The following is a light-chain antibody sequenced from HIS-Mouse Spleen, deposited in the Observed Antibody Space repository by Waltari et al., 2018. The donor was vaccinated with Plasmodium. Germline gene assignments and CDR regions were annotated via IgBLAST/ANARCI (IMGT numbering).Light chain of an antibody. Sequence: SALTQPASVSGSPGQSIPISCTGTSRDVGRYHLVSWYQQHPGKAPKLMIYEGSQRPSGVSNRFSGSKSGNTASLTISGLQAEDEADYYCCSYAGSSTLVFGGGTKLTVL. V-gene: IGLV2-23*01. J-gene: IGLJ2*01. CDR3: CSYAGSSTLV. CDR2: EGS. CDR1: SRDVGRYHL.